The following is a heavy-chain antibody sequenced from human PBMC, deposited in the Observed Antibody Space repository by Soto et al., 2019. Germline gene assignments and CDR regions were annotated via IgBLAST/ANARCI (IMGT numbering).Heavy chain of an antibody. D-gene: IGHD5-18*01. CDR2: ISYDGSNK. J-gene: IGHJ4*02. Sequence: PGGSLRLSCAASGFTFSSYGMHWVRQAPGKGLEWVAVISYDGSNKYYADSVKGRFTISRDNSKNTLYLQMNSLRAEDTAVYYCAKDLRGYSPLGYRGQGTLVTVSA. CDR3: AKDLRGYSPLGY. CDR1: GFTFSSYG. V-gene: IGHV3-30*18.